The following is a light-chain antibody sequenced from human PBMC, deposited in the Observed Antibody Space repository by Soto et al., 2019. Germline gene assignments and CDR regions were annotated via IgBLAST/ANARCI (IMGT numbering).Light chain of an antibody. Sequence: DIQMTRSPSSLSASIGDRVTITCRASQGISNYLAWYQEKPGKAPELLIYHASTLQSGVPSRFSGSGSGTDFTLTISSLQPEDVATYYCQNYNNFLFTFGPGTKVDIK. CDR2: HAS. CDR3: QNYNNFLFT. V-gene: IGKV1-27*01. J-gene: IGKJ3*01. CDR1: QGISNY.